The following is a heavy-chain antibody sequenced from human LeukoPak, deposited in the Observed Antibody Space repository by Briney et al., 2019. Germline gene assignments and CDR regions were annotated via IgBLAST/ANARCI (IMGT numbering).Heavy chain of an antibody. J-gene: IGHJ4*02. CDR2: IYYSRST. Sequence: PSETVSLTCTVSGGSISSGGYYWRWIRQHPGKGLEWMGDIYYSRSTYYNPSLKSRVTISVDTSKTQFSLKLSSVTAADTAVYYCARDQHDYVWGSYPGDYWGQGTLVTVSS. CDR3: ARDQHDYVWGSYPGDY. D-gene: IGHD3-16*01. CDR1: GGSISSGGYY. V-gene: IGHV4-31*03.